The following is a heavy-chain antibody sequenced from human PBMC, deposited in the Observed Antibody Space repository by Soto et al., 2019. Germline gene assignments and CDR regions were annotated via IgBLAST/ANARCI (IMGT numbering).Heavy chain of an antibody. CDR2: TYYRSKWYN. D-gene: IGHD3-22*01. V-gene: IGHV6-1*01. J-gene: IGHJ4*02. CDR1: GDSVSSNSAA. Sequence: SHTHSLTCAISGDSVSSNSAAWNWIRQSPSRGLEWLGRTYYRSKWYNDYAVSVKSRITINPDTSKNQFSLQLNSVTPEDTAVYYCAREGYDSSGYRYCFDYWGQGTLVTVSS. CDR3: AREGYDSSGYRYCFDY.